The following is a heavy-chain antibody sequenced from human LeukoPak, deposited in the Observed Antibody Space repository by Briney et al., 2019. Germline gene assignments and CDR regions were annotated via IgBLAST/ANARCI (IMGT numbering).Heavy chain of an antibody. CDR2: INPDGSTT. V-gene: IGHV3-74*01. CDR3: AKDLHYGSADY. CDR1: GFTFSNYW. D-gene: IGHD3-10*01. Sequence: GGSLRLSCAASGFTFSNYWMHWVRQAPGKGLVWVSFINPDGSTTNYADSVKGRFTISRDNAKNALYLQMNSLRAEDTAVYYCAKDLHYGSADYWGQGTLVTVSS. J-gene: IGHJ4*02.